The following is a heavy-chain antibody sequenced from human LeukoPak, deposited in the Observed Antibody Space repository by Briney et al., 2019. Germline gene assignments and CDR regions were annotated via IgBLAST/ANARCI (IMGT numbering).Heavy chain of an antibody. CDR1: GGSFSGYY. CDR3: ARGRYSSGRYGGYYMDV. J-gene: IGHJ6*03. D-gene: IGHD6-19*01. CDR2: INHSGST. Sequence: PSETLSLTCAVYGGSFSGYYWSWIRQPPGKGLGWGGEINHSGSTNYNPSLKPRVNISVATSKNQFSLKLTSVTAADTAVYSCARGRYSSGRYGGYYMDVWGKGTTVTVSS. V-gene: IGHV4-34*01.